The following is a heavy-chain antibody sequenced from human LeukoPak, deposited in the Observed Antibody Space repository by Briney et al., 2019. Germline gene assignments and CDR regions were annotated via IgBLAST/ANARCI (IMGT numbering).Heavy chain of an antibody. J-gene: IGHJ5*02. CDR3: ARHGMRFVVPAAIGGDWFDP. D-gene: IGHD2-2*02. V-gene: IGHV4-39*01. CDR1: GGSISSSSYY. Sequence: KTSETLSLTCTVSGGSISSSSYYWGWIRQPPGKGLEWIGRIYYSGSTYFNPSLKSRVTISVHPSKNQFSLKLSAVTAAVTVVYYCARHGMRFVVPAAIGGDWFDPWGQGSLVTVSS. CDR2: IYYSGST.